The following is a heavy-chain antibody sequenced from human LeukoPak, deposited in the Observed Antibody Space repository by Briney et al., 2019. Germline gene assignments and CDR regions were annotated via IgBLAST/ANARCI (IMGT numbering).Heavy chain of an antibody. V-gene: IGHV4-59*08. CDR3: ARQGSGWYSSFYGMDV. Sequence: SETLSLTCTVSGGSISSYYWSWIRQPPGKGLEWIGYIYYSGSTNYNPSLKSRVTISVDTSKNQFSLKLSSVTAADTAVYYRARQGSGWYSSFYGMDVWGQGTTVTVPS. J-gene: IGHJ6*02. CDR2: IYYSGST. D-gene: IGHD6-19*01. CDR1: GGSISSYY.